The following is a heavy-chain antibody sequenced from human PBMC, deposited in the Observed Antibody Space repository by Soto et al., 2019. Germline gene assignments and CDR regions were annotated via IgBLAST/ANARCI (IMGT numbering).Heavy chain of an antibody. Sequence: GXSVKVSFNASGYTFTSYAMHXVRQAPGQRLEWMGWINAGNGNTKYSQKFQGRVTITRDTSASTAYMELSRMRSEDTAVYYCARAVAVAADFDYWGQGTLVTVSS. J-gene: IGHJ4*02. CDR2: INAGNGNT. V-gene: IGHV1-3*01. D-gene: IGHD6-19*01. CDR1: GYTFTSYA. CDR3: ARAVAVAADFDY.